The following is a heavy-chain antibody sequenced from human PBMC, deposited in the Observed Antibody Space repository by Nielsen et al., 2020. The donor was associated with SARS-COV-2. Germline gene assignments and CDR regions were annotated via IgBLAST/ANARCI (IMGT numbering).Heavy chain of an antibody. CDR3: ARGGSGWYGPDY. J-gene: IGHJ4*02. D-gene: IGHD6-19*01. CDR1: GFTFSSYD. V-gene: IGHV3-13*04. Sequence: GESLKISCAASGFTFSSYDMHWVRQATGKGLEWVSAIGTAGDTYYPGSVKGRFTISRENAKNSLYLQMNSLRAGDTAVYYSARGGSGWYGPDYWGQGTLVTVSS. CDR2: IGTAGDT.